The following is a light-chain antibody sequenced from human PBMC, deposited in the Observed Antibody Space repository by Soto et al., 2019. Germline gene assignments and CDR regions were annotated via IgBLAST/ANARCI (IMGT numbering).Light chain of an antibody. Sequence: DIQMTQSPSSLSASVGDRVTITCRASQSISRYLNWYQQKPGKAPNLLIYVASSLQSEVPSRFSGSGSGTDFTLTISSLQPEDVATYYCQKYNSAPPITFGQGTRLEIK. CDR2: VAS. V-gene: IGKV1-39*01. J-gene: IGKJ5*01. CDR3: QKYNSAPPIT. CDR1: QSISRY.